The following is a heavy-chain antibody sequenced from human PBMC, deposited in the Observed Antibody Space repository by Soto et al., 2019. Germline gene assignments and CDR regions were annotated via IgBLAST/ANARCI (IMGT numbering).Heavy chain of an antibody. CDR2: ISSSSSYI. CDR3: AREEYSSSSNFDF. J-gene: IGHJ4*02. CDR1: GFTFSSYS. V-gene: IGHV3-21*01. Sequence: GGSLRLSCAASGFTFSSYSMNWVRQAPGKGLEWVSSISSSSSYIYYADSVKGLFTISRDNAKNSLYLQMNSLRAEDTAVYYCAREEYSSSSNFDFWGQGTLVTVSS. D-gene: IGHD6-6*01.